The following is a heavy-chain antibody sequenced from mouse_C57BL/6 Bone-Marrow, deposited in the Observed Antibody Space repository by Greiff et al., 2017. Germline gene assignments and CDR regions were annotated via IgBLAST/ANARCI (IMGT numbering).Heavy chain of an antibody. Sequence: VQLQQSGAELMKPGASVTLPCKATGYTFTGYRIEWVKQSPGQRLEWIGEILPGSGSTNYNERFKGKATFTADTSSNTAYMKLSSLTTEDSAIYYCAGGGALAGYFDGWGQGTTLTVSS. J-gene: IGHJ2*01. CDR1: GYTFTGYR. CDR3: AGGGALAGYFDG. V-gene: IGHV1-9*01. CDR2: ILPGSGST. D-gene: IGHD3-1*01.